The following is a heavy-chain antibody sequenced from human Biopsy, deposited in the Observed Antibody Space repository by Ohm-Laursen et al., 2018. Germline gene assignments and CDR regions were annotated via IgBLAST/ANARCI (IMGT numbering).Heavy chain of an antibody. CDR3: ASVVLGPSNDAFDL. Sequence: SQTLSLTCNVSGGYINNYYWSWIRQPAGKGLEWIGRIYPGGGTNYNPSLKSRVTMSVDTSKKHFSLRLRSVTAADTAVYYCASVVLGPSNDAFDLWGQGTMVVVSS. V-gene: IGHV4-4*07. D-gene: IGHD3-22*01. J-gene: IGHJ3*01. CDR2: IYPGGGT. CDR1: GGYINNYY.